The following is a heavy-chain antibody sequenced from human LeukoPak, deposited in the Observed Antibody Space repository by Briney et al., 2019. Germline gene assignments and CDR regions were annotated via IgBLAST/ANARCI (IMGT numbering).Heavy chain of an antibody. J-gene: IGHJ4*02. CDR2: IIPIFGTA. D-gene: IGHD4-17*01. V-gene: IGHV1-69*06. CDR3: AREGVHDYGDYGGIFDY. Sequence: GASVKVSCKASGGTFCSYAISWVRQAPGQGLEWMGGIIPIFGTANYAQKFQGRVTITADKSTSTAYMELSSLRSEDTAVYYCAREGVHDYGDYGGIFDYWGQGTLVTVSS. CDR1: GGTFCSYA.